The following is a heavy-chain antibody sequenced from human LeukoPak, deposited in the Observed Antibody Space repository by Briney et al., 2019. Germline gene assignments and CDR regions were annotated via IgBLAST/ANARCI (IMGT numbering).Heavy chain of an antibody. V-gene: IGHV4-4*07. CDR2: IYTSGST. Sequence: SETLSLTCTVSGGSISSYYWSWIRQPAGKGLEWIGRIYTSGSTNYNPSLKSRVTMSVDTSKNQFSLKLSSVTAADTAVYYCARDPERLGELFYFDYWGQGTLVTVSS. J-gene: IGHJ4*02. D-gene: IGHD3-10*01. CDR3: ARDPERLGELFYFDY. CDR1: GGSISSYY.